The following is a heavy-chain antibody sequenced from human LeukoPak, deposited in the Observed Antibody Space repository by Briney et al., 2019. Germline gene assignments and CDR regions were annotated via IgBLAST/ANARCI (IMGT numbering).Heavy chain of an antibody. CDR3: ARDVSSTFPNSLDP. J-gene: IGHJ5*02. CDR2: IWNSGST. V-gene: IGHV4-31*03. D-gene: IGHD6-6*01. CDR1: GDSISSRTYY. Sequence: PSETLSLTCSVSGDSISSRTYYWTWIRQHPENGLDWIGYIWNSGSTNYNPSLKSRVTISVDTSKNQFYLKLTSVTAADTALYYCARDVSSTFPNSLDPWGQGILVIVSS.